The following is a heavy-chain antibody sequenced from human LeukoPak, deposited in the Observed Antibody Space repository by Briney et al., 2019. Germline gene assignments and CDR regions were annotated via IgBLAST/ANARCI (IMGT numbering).Heavy chain of an antibody. V-gene: IGHV3-30*03. CDR2: ISYDGSNK. D-gene: IGHD3-22*01. J-gene: IGHJ4*02. Sequence: GRSLRLSCAASGFTFSSYGMHWVRQAPGKGLEWVAVISYDGSNKYYADSVKGRFTISRDNSKNTLYLQMNSPRAEDTAVYYCAVSYYYDSSGDRRGNPDYWGQGTLVTVSS. CDR1: GFTFSSYG. CDR3: AVSYYYDSSGDRRGNPDY.